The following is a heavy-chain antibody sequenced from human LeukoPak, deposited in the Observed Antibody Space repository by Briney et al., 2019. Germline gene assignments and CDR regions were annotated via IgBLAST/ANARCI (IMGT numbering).Heavy chain of an antibody. V-gene: IGHV3-23*01. Sequence: GGSLRLSCARSVFTFSSYAMSWVRQAPGKGLEWVSAISGSGGSTYYADSVKGRFTISRDNSKNTLYLQMNSLRAEDTAVYYCAKGRTVRGVIITQKYYFDYWGQGTLVTVSS. CDR3: AKGRTVRGVIITQKYYFDY. CDR2: ISGSGGST. D-gene: IGHD3-10*01. J-gene: IGHJ4*02. CDR1: VFTFSSYA.